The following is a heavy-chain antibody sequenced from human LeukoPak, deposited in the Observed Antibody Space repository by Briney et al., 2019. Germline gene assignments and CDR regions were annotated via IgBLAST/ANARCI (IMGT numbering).Heavy chain of an antibody. Sequence: SQTLSLTCSVSGYSITSGYYWGWIRQPPGKGLEWIGSIHHTGSTQYNPSLKSRVTVSVDMSKNQFSLKVTSVTAADTAVYYCATQPAYYYYGMDVWGQGTTVIVSS. CDR1: GYSITSGYY. V-gene: IGHV4-38-2*02. CDR2: IHHTGST. J-gene: IGHJ6*02. CDR3: ATQPAYYYYGMDV.